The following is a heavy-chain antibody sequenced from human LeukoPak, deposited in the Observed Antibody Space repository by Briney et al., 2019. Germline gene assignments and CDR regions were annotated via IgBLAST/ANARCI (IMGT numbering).Heavy chain of an antibody. V-gene: IGHV3-66*01. J-gene: IGHJ3*02. D-gene: IGHD2-15*01. CDR1: GFTVSSNF. Sequence: GGSLRLSCAASGFTVSSNFMSWVRQAPGKGLEWVSLIYSGGSTYYADSVKGRFTISRDISKNTLFLQLNSLRAEDTAVYYCARGGVVVAAIDAFDIWGQGKLVTVSS. CDR3: ARGGVVVAAIDAFDI. CDR2: IYSGGST.